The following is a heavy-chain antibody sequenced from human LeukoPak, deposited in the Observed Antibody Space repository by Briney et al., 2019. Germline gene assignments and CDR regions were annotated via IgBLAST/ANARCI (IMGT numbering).Heavy chain of an antibody. D-gene: IGHD2-2*01. Sequence: SVKVSCKASGGTFSSYAISWVRQAPGQGLEWMGRIIPILGIANYAQKFQGRVTITADKSTSTAYMELSSLRSEDTAVYYCARGYSSMFIDNWGQGTLVSVSS. CDR2: IIPILGIA. CDR1: GGTFSSYA. V-gene: IGHV1-69*04. CDR3: ARGYSSMFIDN. J-gene: IGHJ4*02.